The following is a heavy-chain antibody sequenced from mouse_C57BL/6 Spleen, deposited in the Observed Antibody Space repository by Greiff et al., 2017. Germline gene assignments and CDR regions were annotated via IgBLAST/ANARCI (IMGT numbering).Heavy chain of an antibody. J-gene: IGHJ2*01. CDR3: ARGRLRDYFDY. V-gene: IGHV1-42*01. CDR1: GYSFTGYY. D-gene: IGHD2-4*01. Sequence: VQLQQSGPELVKPGASVKISCKASGYSFTGYYMHWVKQSPEKSLEWIGEINPSTGGTTYNQKFKAKATLTVDKSSSTAYMQLKSLTSEDSAVYYCARGRLRDYFDYWGQGTTLTVSS. CDR2: INPSTGGT.